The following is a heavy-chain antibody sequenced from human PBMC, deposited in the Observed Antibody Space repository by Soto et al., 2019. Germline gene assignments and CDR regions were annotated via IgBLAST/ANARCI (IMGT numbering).Heavy chain of an antibody. CDR2: IKSKTDGGTT. CDR1: GFTFSNAW. J-gene: IGHJ4*02. V-gene: IGHV3-15*07. Sequence: EVQLVESGGGLVKPGGSLRLSCAASGFTFSNAWMNWVRQAPGKGLEWVGRIKSKTDGGTTDYAAPVKGRFTILRDDSKNTLYLQMNSLKTQDTAVYYCTTSSTIFGVVGFDYWGQGTLVTVSS. CDR3: TTSSTIFGVVGFDY. D-gene: IGHD3-3*01.